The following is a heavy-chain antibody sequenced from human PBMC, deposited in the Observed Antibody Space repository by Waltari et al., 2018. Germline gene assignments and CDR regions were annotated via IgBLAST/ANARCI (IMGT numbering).Heavy chain of an antibody. J-gene: IGHJ3*02. Sequence: QVQLQQWGAGLLKPSETLSLTCAVYGGSFSGYYWSWIRQPPGKGLEWIGEINHSGSTNYNPSLKSRVTISVDTSKNQFSLKLSSVTAADTAVYYCARRQREYSGHGAFDIWGQGTMVTVSS. CDR1: GGSFSGYY. CDR2: INHSGST. CDR3: ARRQREYSGHGAFDI. D-gene: IGHD5-12*01. V-gene: IGHV4-34*01.